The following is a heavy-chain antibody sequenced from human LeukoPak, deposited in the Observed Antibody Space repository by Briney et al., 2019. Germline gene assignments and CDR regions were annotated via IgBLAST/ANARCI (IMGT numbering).Heavy chain of an antibody. CDR3: ARAGVPAALISDY. D-gene: IGHD2-2*01. V-gene: IGHV1-46*01. Sequence: ASVKVSCKASGYIIASYSMHWVRQAPGQGPEWMGIINPSGGSTNYAQKFQGRLTMTRDTSTNAVDMELSNLRSDDTAVYYCARAGVPAALISDYWGQGTLVTVSS. J-gene: IGHJ4*02. CDR1: GYIIASYS. CDR2: INPSGGST.